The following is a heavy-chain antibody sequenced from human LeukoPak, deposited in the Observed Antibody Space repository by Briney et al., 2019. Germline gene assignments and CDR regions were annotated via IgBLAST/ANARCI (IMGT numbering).Heavy chain of an antibody. CDR3: SIAAKINDY. Sequence: GGSLRLSCAASGFTFNTYWMAWVRQAPGKGLEWVGFIRSKAYGGTTEYAASVKGRFTISRDDSKSIAYLQMNSLKTEDTAVYYCSIAAKINDYWGQGTLVTVSS. CDR2: IRSKAYGGTT. J-gene: IGHJ4*02. V-gene: IGHV3-49*04. CDR1: GFTFNTYW. D-gene: IGHD6-13*01.